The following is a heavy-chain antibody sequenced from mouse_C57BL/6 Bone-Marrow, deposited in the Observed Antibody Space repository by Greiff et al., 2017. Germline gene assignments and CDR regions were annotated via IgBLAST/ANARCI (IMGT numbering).Heavy chain of an antibody. J-gene: IGHJ4*01. CDR3: AKDRWLLPYYYAMDD. V-gene: IGHV2-5*01. CDR2: IWRGGST. Sequence: VQLQQSGPGLVQPSQSLSITCTASGFSLTSYGVHWVRQSPGQGLEWLGVIWRGGSTDYNAAYMSRLSITKDNYTSTVFIKLNSLQADDTAIYYCAKDRWLLPYYYAMDDWGQGTSVTVSS. CDR1: GFSLTSYG. D-gene: IGHD2-3*01.